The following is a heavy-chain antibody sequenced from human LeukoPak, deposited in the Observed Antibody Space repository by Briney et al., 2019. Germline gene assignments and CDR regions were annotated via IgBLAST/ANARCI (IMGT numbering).Heavy chain of an antibody. V-gene: IGHV3-21*01. J-gene: IGHJ4*02. CDR2: ISSSSSYI. Sequence: GGSLRLSCAASGFTFSSYSMNWVRQAPGKGLEWVSSISSSSSYIYYADSVKGRFTISRDNAKNSLCLQMNSLRAEDTAVYYCARDLTGSSGCIDYWGQGTLVTVSS. CDR1: GFTFSSYS. CDR3: ARDLTGSSGCIDY. D-gene: IGHD6-19*01.